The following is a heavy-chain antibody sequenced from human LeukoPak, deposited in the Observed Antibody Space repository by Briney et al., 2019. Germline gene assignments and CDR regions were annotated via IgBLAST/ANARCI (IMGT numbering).Heavy chain of an antibody. CDR3: ARDGDDSSHYFDY. V-gene: IGHV3-21*01. CDR1: GFTFSSYS. J-gene: IGHJ4*02. Sequence: PGRSLRLSCAASGFTFSSYSMNWVRQAPGKGLEWVSSISSSSYIYYADSVKGRFTISRDNAKNSLYLQMNSLRAEDTAVYYCARDGDDSSHYFDYWGQGTLVTVSS. D-gene: IGHD3-22*01. CDR2: ISSSSYI.